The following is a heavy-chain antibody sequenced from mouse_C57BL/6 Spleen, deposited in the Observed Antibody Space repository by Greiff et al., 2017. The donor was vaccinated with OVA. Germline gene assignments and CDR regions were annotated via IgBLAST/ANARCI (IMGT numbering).Heavy chain of an antibody. Sequence: QVQLQQPGAEFVKPGASVKMSCKASGYTFTSYWITWVKQRPGQGLEWIGDIYPGSGSTKYNEKFKSKATLTVDTSSSTAYMRLSSLTSEDSAVYCGARSDYGHYWFAYWGQGTLVTVSA. CDR3: ARSDYGHYWFAY. CDR1: GYTFTSYW. CDR2: IYPGSGST. J-gene: IGHJ3*01. D-gene: IGHD2-1*01. V-gene: IGHV1-55*01.